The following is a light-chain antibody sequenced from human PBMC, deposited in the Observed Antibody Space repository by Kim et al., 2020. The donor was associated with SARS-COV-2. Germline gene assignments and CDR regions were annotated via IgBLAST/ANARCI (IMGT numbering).Light chain of an antibody. CDR1: STNNVAAYD. CDR2: GKS. CDR3: QSSDNSLSGYV. Sequence: RVTASFTGRSTNNVAAYDVLWYQQVPGSAPKLLIYGKSNRPSGVPDRFSGSKSGTSASLAITGRQPEDEADYYCQSSDNSLSGYVFGTGTKVTVL. J-gene: IGLJ1*01. V-gene: IGLV1-40*01.